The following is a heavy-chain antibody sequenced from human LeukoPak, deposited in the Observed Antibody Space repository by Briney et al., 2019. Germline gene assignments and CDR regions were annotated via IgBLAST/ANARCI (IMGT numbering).Heavy chain of an antibody. J-gene: IGHJ4*02. CDR3: ARTYGSGRQTSKFDY. CDR1: GYSFTSYW. D-gene: IGHD3-10*01. V-gene: IGHV5-51*01. Sequence: GESLKISCKGSGYSFTSYWIGWVRQMPGKGLEWMGIIYPGDSDTRYSPSFQGQVTISADKSISTAYLQWSSLKASDTAMYYCARTYGSGRQTSKFDYWGQGTLVTVSS. CDR2: IYPGDSDT.